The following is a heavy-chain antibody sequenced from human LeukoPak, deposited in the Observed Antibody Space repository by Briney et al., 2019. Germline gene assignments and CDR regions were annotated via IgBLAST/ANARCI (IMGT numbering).Heavy chain of an antibody. CDR1: IFTFISYE. Sequence: GGSLRLSCAAPIFTFISYEMNWVRQAPGKGLEWVSYISSSGSTIYYADSVKGRFTISRDNAKNSLYLQMNSLRAEDTAVYFCVRGYFLGPYGMQPWGEGPTVTVSS. J-gene: IGHJ6*04. D-gene: IGHD5-18*01. V-gene: IGHV3-48*03. CDR2: ISSSGSTI. CDR3: VRGYFLGPYGMQP.